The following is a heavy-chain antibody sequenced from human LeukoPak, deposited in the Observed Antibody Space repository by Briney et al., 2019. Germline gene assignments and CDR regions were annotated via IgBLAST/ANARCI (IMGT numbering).Heavy chain of an antibody. V-gene: IGHV1-2*02. D-gene: IGHD3-22*01. J-gene: IGHJ3*02. Sequence: ASVKVSCKASGYTFTGYYMHWVRQAPGQGLEWMGWINPNSGGTNYAQKFQGRVTMTRDASSRTAYMELSRLRSDDTAVYDCASTITMIVGTDAFDIWGQGTMVTVSS. CDR3: ASTITMIVGTDAFDI. CDR1: GYTFTGYY. CDR2: INPNSGGT.